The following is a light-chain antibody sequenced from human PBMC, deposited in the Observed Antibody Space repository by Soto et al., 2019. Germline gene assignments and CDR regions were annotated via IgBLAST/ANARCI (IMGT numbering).Light chain of an antibody. V-gene: IGLV4-69*01. CDR3: QTWGTGIVV. CDR1: SGHSSYA. Sequence: QPVLTQSPSASASLGASVKLTCTLSSGHSSYAIAWHQQQPEKGPRYLMKLNSDGSHSKGDGIPDRFSGSSSGAERYLTIASLQSEDEADYCCQTWGTGIVVLGGGTQLTVL. CDR2: LNSDGSH. J-gene: IGLJ2*01.